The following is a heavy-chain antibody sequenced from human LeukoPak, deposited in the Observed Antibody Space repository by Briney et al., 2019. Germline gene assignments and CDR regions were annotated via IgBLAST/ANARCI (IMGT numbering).Heavy chain of an antibody. J-gene: IGHJ5*02. V-gene: IGHV4-59*01. CDR2: IYYSGST. CDR1: GGSISGYY. CDR3: ARKTTRGWANWFDP. D-gene: IGHD6-19*01. Sequence: SETLSLTCTVSGGSISGYYWSWIRQPPGKGLEWIGYIYYSGSTNYNPSLKSRVTISVDTSKNQFSLKLSSVTAADTAVYYCARKTTRGWANWFDPWGQGTLVTVSS.